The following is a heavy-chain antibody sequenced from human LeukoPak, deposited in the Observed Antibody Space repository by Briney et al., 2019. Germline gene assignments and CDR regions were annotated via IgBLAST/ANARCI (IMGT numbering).Heavy chain of an antibody. Sequence: SGTPSLTSAVSGGPFRGCVGSWIRQAPGKGLEWIAEVSHGGTSNYNPSLKSRITISVDTSKSQFSLKLTSVTAADTAVYYCARGIFYGGRKQYILFDLWAQGTLISVSS. J-gene: IGHJ5*02. CDR2: VSHGGTS. CDR3: ARGIFYGGRKQYILFDL. V-gene: IGHV4-34*01. CDR1: GGPFRGCV. D-gene: IGHD2/OR15-2a*01.